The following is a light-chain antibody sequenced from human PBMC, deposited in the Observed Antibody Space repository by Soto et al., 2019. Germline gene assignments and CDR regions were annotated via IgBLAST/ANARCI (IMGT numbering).Light chain of an antibody. CDR2: DVS. Sequence: QSVLTQPRSVSGSPGQSVTISCTGTSSDVGGYNYVSWYQHHPGKAPKLMIYDVSKRPSGVPDRLSGSKSGNTASLTISGLQAEDEGDYYCCSYAGTNIVVFGGGTKLTVL. J-gene: IGLJ2*01. V-gene: IGLV2-11*01. CDR3: CSYAGTNIVV. CDR1: SSDVGGYNY.